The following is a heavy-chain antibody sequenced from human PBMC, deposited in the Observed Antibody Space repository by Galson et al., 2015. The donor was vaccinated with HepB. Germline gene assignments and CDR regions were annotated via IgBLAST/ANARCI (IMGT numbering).Heavy chain of an antibody. CDR1: GFTFSSYG. V-gene: IGHV3-30*18. Sequence: SLRLSCAASGFTFSSYGMHWVRQAPGKGLEWVAVISYDGSNKYYADSVKGRFTISRDNSKNTLYLQMNSLRAEDTAVYYCAKAAEILEWLLSQIDYWGQGTLVTVSS. CDR3: AKAAEILEWLLSQIDY. CDR2: ISYDGSNK. J-gene: IGHJ4*02. D-gene: IGHD3-3*01.